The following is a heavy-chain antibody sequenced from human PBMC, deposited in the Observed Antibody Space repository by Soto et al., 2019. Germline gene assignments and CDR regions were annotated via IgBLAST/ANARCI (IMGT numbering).Heavy chain of an antibody. D-gene: IGHD6-13*01. Sequence: SETLSLTCTVSGGSISSSSYYWGWIRQPPGKGLEWIGSIYYSGSTYYNPSLKSRVTISVDTSKNQFSLKLSSVTAADTAVYYCARHLIAAAGTISYYMDVWGKGTTVTVSS. CDR1: GGSISSSSYY. CDR3: ARHLIAAAGTISYYMDV. V-gene: IGHV4-39*01. CDR2: IYYSGST. J-gene: IGHJ6*03.